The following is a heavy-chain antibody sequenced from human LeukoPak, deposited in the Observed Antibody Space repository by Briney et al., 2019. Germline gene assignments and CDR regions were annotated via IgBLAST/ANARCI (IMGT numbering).Heavy chain of an antibody. CDR2: ISAYYGNT. CDR3: ARVVAAAGTNWFDP. D-gene: IGHD6-13*01. J-gene: IGHJ5*02. CDR1: GYTFTSYG. Sequence: ASVKVSCKASGYTFTSYGISWVRQAPGQGLEWMGWISAYYGNTNYAQKLQGRVTMTTDTSTSTAYMELRSLRSDDTAVYYCARVVAAAGTNWFDPWGQGTLVTVSS. V-gene: IGHV1-18*01.